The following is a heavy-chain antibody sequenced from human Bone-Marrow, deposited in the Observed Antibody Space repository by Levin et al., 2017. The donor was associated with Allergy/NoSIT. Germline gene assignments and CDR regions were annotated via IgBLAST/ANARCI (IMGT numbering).Heavy chain of an antibody. CDR2: IFHTGSI. Sequence: SETLSLTCDVSGEPISRRYWWHWVRQSPGKGLEWIGEIFHTGSISSNPSLKSRVVISLDKSKNQFSLTLTSLTPGDTAMYYCASARIEGASDAFDIWGQGTLVTVSS. CDR3: ASARIEGASDAFDI. D-gene: IGHD1-26*01. J-gene: IGHJ3*02. CDR1: GEPISRRYW. V-gene: IGHV4-4*02.